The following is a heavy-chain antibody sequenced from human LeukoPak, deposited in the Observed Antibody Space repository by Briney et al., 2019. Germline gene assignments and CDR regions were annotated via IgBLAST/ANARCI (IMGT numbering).Heavy chain of an antibody. CDR2: IRYDGSNK. CDR1: GFSFSSYG. Sequence: GGSLRLSCAASGFSFSSYGMHWVRQAPGKGLEWVAFIRYDGSNKYYADSVKGRFTISRDSSKNTLYLQMNSLRAEDTAVYYCAKDVKYSSSSVDYWGQGTLVTVSS. CDR3: AKDVKYSSSSVDY. D-gene: IGHD6-6*01. J-gene: IGHJ4*02. V-gene: IGHV3-30*02.